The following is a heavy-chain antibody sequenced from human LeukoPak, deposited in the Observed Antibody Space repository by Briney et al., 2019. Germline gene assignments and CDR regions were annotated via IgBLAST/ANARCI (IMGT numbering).Heavy chain of an antibody. Sequence: GASVKVSCKASGYTFTGYYMHWVRQAPGQGLEWMGWINPNSGGTNYAQKFQGRVTMTRDTSISTAYMELSRLRSDDTAVYYCARERAAAGRRTVDAFDIWGQGTMVTVSS. J-gene: IGHJ3*02. CDR2: INPNSGGT. V-gene: IGHV1-2*02. D-gene: IGHD6-13*01. CDR3: ARERAAAGRRTVDAFDI. CDR1: GYTFTGYY.